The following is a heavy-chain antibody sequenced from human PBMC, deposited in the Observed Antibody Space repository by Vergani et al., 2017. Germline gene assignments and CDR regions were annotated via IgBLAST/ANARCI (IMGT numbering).Heavy chain of an antibody. J-gene: IGHJ1*01. Sequence: QVHLVESGGGVVQPGRSLRLSCVVSGFTSSYYGMHWVRQAPGKGLERVAVISYDGTQKYYADSVKGRFTISRDNSKSTLYLQMNSLRTEDTAVYYCATKSCGTPGCQIGYFREWGQGTLVTVSS. D-gene: IGHD1-1*01. CDR3: ATKSCGTPGCQIGYFRE. CDR1: GFTSSYYG. CDR2: ISYDGTQK. V-gene: IGHV3-30*03.